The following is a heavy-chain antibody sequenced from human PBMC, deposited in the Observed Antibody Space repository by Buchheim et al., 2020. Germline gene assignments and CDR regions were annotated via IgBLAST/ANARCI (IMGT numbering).Heavy chain of an antibody. CDR1: GDSISSYY. V-gene: IGHV4-59*01. Sequence: QVQLQESGPGLVKPSETLSLTCTVSGDSISSYYWSWIRQPPGKGLEWIGYIYYSGNSNYNPSLRSRVPISVNQSKNQFSLKLSSVTAADTAVYYCARGAGYYYDRGFMDVWGQGTT. D-gene: IGHD3-22*01. CDR3: ARGAGYYYDRGFMDV. J-gene: IGHJ6*02. CDR2: IYYSGNS.